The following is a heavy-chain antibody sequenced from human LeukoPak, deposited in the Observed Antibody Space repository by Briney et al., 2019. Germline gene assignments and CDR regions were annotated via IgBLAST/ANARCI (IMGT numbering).Heavy chain of an antibody. Sequence: PSETLSLTCTVSGGSISSSSYYWSWIRQPPGKGLEWIGYIYYSGSTYYNPSLKSRVTISVDTSKNQFSLKLSSVSAADTAVYYCARARSLEWLSSEFDYWGQGTLVTVSS. CDR2: IYYSGST. CDR3: ARARSLEWLSSEFDY. D-gene: IGHD3-3*01. J-gene: IGHJ4*02. V-gene: IGHV4-30-4*08. CDR1: GGSISSSSYY.